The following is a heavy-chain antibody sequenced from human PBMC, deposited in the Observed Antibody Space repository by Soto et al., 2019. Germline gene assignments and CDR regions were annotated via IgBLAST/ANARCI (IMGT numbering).Heavy chain of an antibody. CDR1: GYTFTGYY. J-gene: IGHJ4*02. CDR3: ARWGRGTVTTFDY. CDR2: INPNSGGT. V-gene: IGHV1-2*04. Sequence: ASVKVSCKASGYTFTGYYMHWVRQAPGQGLEWMGWINPNSGGTNCAQKFQGWVTMTRDTSISTAYMELSRLRSDDTAVYYCARWGRGTVTTFDYWGQGALVTVSS. D-gene: IGHD4-17*01.